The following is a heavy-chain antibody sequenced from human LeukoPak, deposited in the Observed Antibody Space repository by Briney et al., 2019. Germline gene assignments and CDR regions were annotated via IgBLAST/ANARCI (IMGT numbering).Heavy chain of an antibody. J-gene: IGHJ4*02. V-gene: IGHV4-59*12. CDR3: ARGLRQLVRSWHY. CDR1: GGSISSYY. CDR2: IYYSGST. D-gene: IGHD6-6*01. Sequence: SETLSLTCTVSGGSISSYYWSWIRQPPGKGLEWIGYIYYSGSTNYKPSLKSRVTISVDTSKNQFSLKLSSVTAADTAVYYCARGLRQLVRSWHYWGQGTLVTVSS.